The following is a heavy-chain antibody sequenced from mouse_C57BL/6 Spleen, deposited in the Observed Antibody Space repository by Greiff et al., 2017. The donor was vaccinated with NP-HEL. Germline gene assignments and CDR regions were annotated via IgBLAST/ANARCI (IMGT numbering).Heavy chain of an antibody. CDR3: ARDHYYGEGYFDV. Sequence: EVQLVESEGGLVQPGSSMKLSCTASGFTFSDYYMAWVRQVPEKGLEWVANINYDGSSTYYLDSLKSRFIISRDNAKNILYLQMSSLKSEDTATYYCARDHYYGEGYFDVWGTGTTVTVSS. CDR2: INYDGSST. J-gene: IGHJ1*03. V-gene: IGHV5-16*01. D-gene: IGHD1-2*01. CDR1: GFTFSDYY.